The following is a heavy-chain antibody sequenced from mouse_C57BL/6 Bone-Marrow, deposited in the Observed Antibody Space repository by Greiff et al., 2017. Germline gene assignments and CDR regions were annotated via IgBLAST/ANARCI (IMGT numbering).Heavy chain of an antibody. J-gene: IGHJ2*01. CDR1: GYTFTDYY. CDR3: ARRGLYSNFDY. CDR2: IYPGSGNT. D-gene: IGHD2-5*01. V-gene: IGHV1-76*01. Sequence: QVHVKQSGAELVRPGASVKLSCKASGYTFTDYYINWVKQRPGQGLEWIARIYPGSGNTYYNEKFKGKATLTAEKSSSTAYMQLSSLTSEDSAVYFCARRGLYSNFDYWGQGTTLTVSS.